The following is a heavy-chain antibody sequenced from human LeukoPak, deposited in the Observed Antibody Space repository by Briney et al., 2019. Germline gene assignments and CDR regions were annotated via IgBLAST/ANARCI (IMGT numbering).Heavy chain of an antibody. CDR3: AVGDYYGSGSYPNWFDP. J-gene: IGHJ5*02. CDR2: INHSGST. V-gene: IGHV4-34*01. Sequence: SETLSLTCAVYGGSFSGYYWSWIRQPPGKGLEWTGEINHSGSTNYNPSPKSRVTISVDTSKNQFSLKLSSVTAADTAVYYCAVGDYYGSGSYPNWFDPWGQGTLVTVSS. CDR1: GGSFSGYY. D-gene: IGHD3-10*01.